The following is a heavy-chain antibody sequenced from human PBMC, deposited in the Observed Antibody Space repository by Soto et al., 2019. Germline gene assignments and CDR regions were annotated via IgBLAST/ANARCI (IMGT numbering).Heavy chain of an antibody. D-gene: IGHD5-18*01. CDR2: IYYSGST. Sequence: PSETLSLTCTVSGGSISSYYWSWIRQPPGKGLEWIGYIYYSGSTSYNPSLKSRVTISVDTSKNQFSLKLSSVTAADTAVYYCARHASVELWLDYWGQGTLVTVPS. CDR1: GGSISSYY. CDR3: ARHASVELWLDY. V-gene: IGHV4-59*08. J-gene: IGHJ4*02.